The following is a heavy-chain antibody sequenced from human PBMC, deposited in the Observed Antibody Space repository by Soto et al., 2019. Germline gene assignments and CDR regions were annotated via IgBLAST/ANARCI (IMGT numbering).Heavy chain of an antibody. V-gene: IGHV4-4*02. Sequence: SETLSLTCAVSGGSISSSNWWSWVRQPQGKGLEWIGYIYYSGSTNDNPSLKSRVTISVDTSKSQFSLKLSSVTAADTAVYYCARRWGRTFDCWGQGTLVTVSS. D-gene: IGHD7-27*01. CDR2: IYYSGST. J-gene: IGHJ4*02. CDR3: ARRWGRTFDC. CDR1: GGSISSSNW.